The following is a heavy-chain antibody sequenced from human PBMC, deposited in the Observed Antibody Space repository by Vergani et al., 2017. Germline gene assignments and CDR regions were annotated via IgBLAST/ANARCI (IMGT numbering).Heavy chain of an antibody. D-gene: IGHD3-9*01. J-gene: IGHJ6*02. V-gene: IGHV1-2*02. CDR2: INPNSGGT. CDR1: GYTFTGYY. CDR3: ARGWNLDFDWLLYGDAYYYGMDV. Sequence: QVQLVQSGAEVKKTGASVKVSCKASGYTFTGYYMHWVRQAPGQGLEWMGWINPNSGGTNYAQKFQGRVTMTRDTSISTANMELGRLRSDDTAVYYCARGWNLDFDWLLYGDAYYYGMDVWGQGTTVTVSS.